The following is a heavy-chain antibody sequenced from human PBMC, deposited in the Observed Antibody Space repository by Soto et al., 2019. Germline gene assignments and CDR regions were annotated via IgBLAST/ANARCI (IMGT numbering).Heavy chain of an antibody. D-gene: IGHD3-22*01. V-gene: IGHV3-64D*06. CDR2: ISTNGGST. J-gene: IGHJ4*02. CDR3: VKGEYYYDSSGYYPFDY. CDR1: GFTFSSYA. Sequence: PGGSLRLSCSASGFTFSSYAMHLVRPAPGKGLEYVSSISTNGGSTHYADSVKGRFTISRDNSKNTQYLQMSSLRADDTAVYYCVKGEYYYDSSGYYPFDYWGQGTLVTVSS.